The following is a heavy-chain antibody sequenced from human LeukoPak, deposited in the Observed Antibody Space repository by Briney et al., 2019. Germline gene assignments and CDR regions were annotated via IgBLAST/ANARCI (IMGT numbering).Heavy chain of an antibody. V-gene: IGHV3-30-3*01. D-gene: IGHD4-17*01. Sequence: GRSLRLSCAASGFTFSSYAMHWVRQAPGKGLEWVAVISYDGSNKYYADSVKGRFTISRDNSKNTLYLQMNSLRAEDTAVYYCARYNVDTTTAYFDYWGQGTLVTVSS. CDR2: ISYDGSNK. J-gene: IGHJ4*02. CDR3: ARYNVDTTTAYFDY. CDR1: GFTFSSYA.